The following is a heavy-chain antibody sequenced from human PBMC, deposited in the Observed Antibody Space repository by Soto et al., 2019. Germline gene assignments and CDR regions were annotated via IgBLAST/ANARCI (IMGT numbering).Heavy chain of an antibody. J-gene: IGHJ4*02. V-gene: IGHV1-8*01. CDR2: MNPNTGNT. Sequence: QVQLVQSGTEVRKPGTSVKVSCKTSGFTFSTYDISWVRQASGQGLEWMGWMNPNTGNTGYAQNFQGRVPMTRNTSISTAYMELSSMRSEDTAVYFCARRKERSGPHYFDYWGQGTLVTVSS. CDR3: ARRKERSGPHYFDY. CDR1: GFTFSTYD. D-gene: IGHD6-25*01.